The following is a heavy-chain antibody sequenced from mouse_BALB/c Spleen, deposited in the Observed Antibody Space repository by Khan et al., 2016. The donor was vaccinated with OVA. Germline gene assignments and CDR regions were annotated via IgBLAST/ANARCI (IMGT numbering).Heavy chain of an antibody. V-gene: IGHV1S81*02. D-gene: IGHD1-1*02. Sequence: QVQLQQPGAELVKPGASVKLSCKASGYTFTSYYIYWVKQRPGQGLEWIGGINPSNGGTYFNEKFESKATLTVDKSSSTAFMQVSSLTSEDSAVYSCTRSGWAAFAYWGQGTLVTVSA. CDR1: GYTFTSYY. J-gene: IGHJ3*01. CDR3: TRSGWAAFAY. CDR2: INPSNGGT.